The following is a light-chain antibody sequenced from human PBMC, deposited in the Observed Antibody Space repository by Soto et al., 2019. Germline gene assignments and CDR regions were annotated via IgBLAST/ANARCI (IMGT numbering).Light chain of an antibody. V-gene: IGKV4-1*01. CDR1: QSILYSSNIKNC. CDR3: QQYYSSPFL. J-gene: IGKJ3*01. CDR2: WAS. Sequence: DIVMTQSPDSLAVSLGERATINCKSSQSILYSSNIKNCLAWYQQKPGQPPNLLIYWASTRQSGVPERFSGSWSGTEFTLTLNRLQAEDVAVCYCQQYYSSPFLFGPGTKVDIK.